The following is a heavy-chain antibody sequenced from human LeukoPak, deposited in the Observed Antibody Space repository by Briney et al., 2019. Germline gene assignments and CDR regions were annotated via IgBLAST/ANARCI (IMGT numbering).Heavy chain of an antibody. D-gene: IGHD1-7*01. Sequence: GGSLRLSCLASGFSFNSYTMNWVREAPGKGLEWVSGITWNSGTIGYADSVKGRFTISRDNAKNSLYLQMNSLRAEDTALYYCAKDVTGTGAFDIWGQGTMVTVSS. CDR1: GFSFNSYT. CDR2: ITWNSGTI. CDR3: AKDVTGTGAFDI. V-gene: IGHV3-9*01. J-gene: IGHJ3*02.